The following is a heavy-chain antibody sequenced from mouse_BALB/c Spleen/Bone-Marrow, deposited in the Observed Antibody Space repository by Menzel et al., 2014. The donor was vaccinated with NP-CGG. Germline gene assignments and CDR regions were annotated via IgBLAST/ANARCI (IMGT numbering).Heavy chain of an antibody. CDR1: GFTSIDYY. J-gene: IGHJ4*01. Sequence: EVKLMESGGGLVQPGGSLRLSCEASGFTSIDYYMTWVRQPPGKALEWLGFIRNRANGYTTEYSASVKGRFTISRDISQSILYLQMNTLRAEDSATYYCARETGYAYGNFAMDYWGQGTSVTVSS. V-gene: IGHV7-3*02. D-gene: IGHD2-1*01. CDR3: ARETGYAYGNFAMDY. CDR2: IRNRANGYTT.